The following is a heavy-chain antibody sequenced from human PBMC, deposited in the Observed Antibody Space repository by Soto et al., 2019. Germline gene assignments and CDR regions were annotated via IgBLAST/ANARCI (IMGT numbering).Heavy chain of an antibody. J-gene: IGHJ6*02. CDR2: ISDYNGNT. D-gene: IGHD3-10*01. V-gene: IGHV1-18*04. Sequence: ASVKVSCKASGYTFTDYYIHWVRQVPGQGLEWMGWISDYNGNTNYPQKFQGRVTMTTDTSTKTVYMVLTSLRPDDTAVYYCARDGYYGSGSYGMDVWGRGTTVTVSS. CDR3: ARDGYYGSGSYGMDV. CDR1: GYTFTDYY.